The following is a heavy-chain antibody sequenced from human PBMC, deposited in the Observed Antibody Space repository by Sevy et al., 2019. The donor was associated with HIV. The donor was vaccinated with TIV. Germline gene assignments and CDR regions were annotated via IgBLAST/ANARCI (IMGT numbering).Heavy chain of an antibody. D-gene: IGHD2-15*01. CDR1: GFTFSNAW. J-gene: IGHJ3*02. CDR3: TTRHVGNTSIVVVDDAFDI. CDR2: IKSKTDGGTT. V-gene: IGHV3-15*01. Sequence: GGSLRLSCAASGFTFSNAWMSWVRQAPGKGLEWVGRIKSKTDGGTTDYAAPVKGRFTISRYDSKNTLYLQMNSLKTEDTAVYYCTTRHVGNTSIVVVDDAFDIWGQGTMVTVSS.